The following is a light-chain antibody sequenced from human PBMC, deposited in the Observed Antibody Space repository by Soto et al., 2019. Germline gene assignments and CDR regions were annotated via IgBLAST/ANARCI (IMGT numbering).Light chain of an antibody. J-gene: IGKJ3*01. V-gene: IGKV1-39*01. Sequence: DIQLTQSPSSLSASVGDRVAITCRASQSISKYINWYQQKPGKAPKLLIYGASILQSGVPSRFSGGGSGTDFTLTIASLQPEDFAHYYCQQSSNTPFTFGPGTTIAIK. CDR3: QQSSNTPFT. CDR1: QSISKY. CDR2: GAS.